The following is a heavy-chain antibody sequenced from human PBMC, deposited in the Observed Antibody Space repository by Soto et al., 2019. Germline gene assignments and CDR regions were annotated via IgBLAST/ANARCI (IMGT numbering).Heavy chain of an antibody. CDR1: GFSFTNFA. J-gene: IGHJ4*02. D-gene: IGHD2-21*02. CDR2: IGASGDIT. Sequence: GGSLRLSCAASGFSFTNFAMSWVRQAPGKGLEWVAGIGASGDITWYADSVKGRLSISRDNSKNTLYLQLNSLRFEDTAVYYCAKDDFTDRGDDYFDYWGPGTLVTVS. CDR3: AKDDFTDRGDDYFDY. V-gene: IGHV3-23*01.